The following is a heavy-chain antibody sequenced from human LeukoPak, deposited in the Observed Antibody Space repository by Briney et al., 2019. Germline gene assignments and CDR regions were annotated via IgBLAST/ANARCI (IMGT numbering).Heavy chain of an antibody. V-gene: IGHV3-21*01. Sequence: GGSLRLSCAASRFTFSSYSMNWVRQAPGKGLEWVSSISSSSSYIYYADSVKGRFTISRDNAKNSLYLQMNSLRAEDTAVYYCARVELGLNYARNWGQGTLVTVSS. CDR1: RFTFSSYS. CDR2: ISSSSSYI. J-gene: IGHJ4*02. D-gene: IGHD1-7*01. CDR3: ARVELGLNYARN.